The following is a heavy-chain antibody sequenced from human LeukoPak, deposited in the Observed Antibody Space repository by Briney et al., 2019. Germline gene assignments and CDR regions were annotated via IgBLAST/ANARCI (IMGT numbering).Heavy chain of an antibody. Sequence: GGSLRLSCAASGFTFSSDWMHWVRQAPGKGLVWVSRVNSDGSGTTYADSVKGRFTISRDNAKNTLYLQMNSLRAEDTAVYYCARESKYSGYPFDYWGQGTLVTLSS. J-gene: IGHJ4*02. CDR2: VNSDGSGT. V-gene: IGHV3-74*01. D-gene: IGHD5-12*01. CDR3: ARESKYSGYPFDY. CDR1: GFTFSSDW.